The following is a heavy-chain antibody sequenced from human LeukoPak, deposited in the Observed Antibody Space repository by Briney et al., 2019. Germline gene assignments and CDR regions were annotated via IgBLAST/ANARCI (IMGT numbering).Heavy chain of an antibody. D-gene: IGHD3-10*01. CDR1: GDSITGYY. V-gene: IGHV4-39*07. J-gene: IGHJ3*02. Sequence: KTSETMSLTCSVSGDSITGYYWGWIRQPPGKGLEWIGKIYYTGNTYYNSSLKSRVTISLDTSKNQFSLQVISLTPAEPPSNSCTKSDGYGLIRICGRGTMVTVSS. CDR3: TKSDGYGLIRI. CDR2: IYYTGNT.